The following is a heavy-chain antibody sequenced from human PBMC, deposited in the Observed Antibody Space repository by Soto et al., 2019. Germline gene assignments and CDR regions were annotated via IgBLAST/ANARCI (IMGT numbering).Heavy chain of an antibody. J-gene: IGHJ4*02. V-gene: IGHV3-23*01. Sequence: HPGGSLRLSCRASGFSFSSFAMTWVRQAPGKGLEWVSSIGGSGIITYYTDSVKGRFTISRDNSKNTLYLQMNSLRAEDTAVYYCARDLLPPGYINSWSFPFDYWGQGTLVTVSS. CDR2: IGGSGIIT. CDR3: ARDLLPPGYINSWSFPFDY. D-gene: IGHD6-13*01. CDR1: GFSFSSFA.